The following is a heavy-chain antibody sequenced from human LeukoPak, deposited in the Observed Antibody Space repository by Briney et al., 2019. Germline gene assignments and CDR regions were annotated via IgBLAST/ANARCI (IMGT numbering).Heavy chain of an antibody. Sequence: PGRSLRLSCAASGFTFSSYGMHWVRQAPGKGLEWVAVISYDGSNKYYADSVKGRFTISRDNSKNTLYLQMNSLRAEDTAVYYCAKVGVVYWNYGTSDFDIWGQGTMVTVSS. V-gene: IGHV3-30*18. CDR1: GFTFSSYG. D-gene: IGHD1-7*01. CDR2: ISYDGSNK. J-gene: IGHJ3*02. CDR3: AKVGVVYWNYGTSDFDI.